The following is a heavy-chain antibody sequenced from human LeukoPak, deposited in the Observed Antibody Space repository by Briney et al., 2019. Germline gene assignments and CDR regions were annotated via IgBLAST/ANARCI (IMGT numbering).Heavy chain of an antibody. Sequence: GGSLRLSCAASGFAFRSYWMHWVRQGPGQGLVWVSRINYDGSSTGYADSVTGRFTISRDNAKNTLYLKLNSLRAEDTTVYYCSREGPCGYGNFYYLGQGTAVTVSS. CDR1: GFAFRSYW. J-gene: IGHJ4*02. CDR3: SREGPCGYGNFYY. D-gene: IGHD2-21*01. CDR2: INYDGSST. V-gene: IGHV3-74*01.